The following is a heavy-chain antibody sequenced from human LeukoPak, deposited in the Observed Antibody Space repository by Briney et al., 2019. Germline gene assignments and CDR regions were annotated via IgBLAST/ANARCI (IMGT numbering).Heavy chain of an antibody. CDR1: GFTFSSYW. Sequence: PGGSLRLSCAASGFTFSSYWMTWVRQAPGKGLEWVAVISYDGSNKYYADSVKGRFTISRDNSKNTLYLQMNSLRAEDTAVYYCAKERYRWLQRTFDYWGQGTLVTVSS. J-gene: IGHJ4*02. CDR2: ISYDGSNK. D-gene: IGHD5-24*01. V-gene: IGHV3-30*18. CDR3: AKERYRWLQRTFDY.